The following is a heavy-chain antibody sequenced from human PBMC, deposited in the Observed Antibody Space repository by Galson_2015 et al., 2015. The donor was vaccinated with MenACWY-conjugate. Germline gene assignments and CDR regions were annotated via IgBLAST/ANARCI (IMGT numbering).Heavy chain of an antibody. Sequence: SLRLSCAASGFSFSSHWMHWVRQAPGKGLVWVSGIRADGSTTSYADSVKGRFTISRDNAKNTLYLQMNSLRAEDTAVYYCARPLGVATDFDSWGQGTLVSVSS. CDR2: IRADGSTT. D-gene: IGHD5-12*01. CDR3: ARPLGVATDFDS. J-gene: IGHJ4*02. V-gene: IGHV3-74*01. CDR1: GFSFSSHW.